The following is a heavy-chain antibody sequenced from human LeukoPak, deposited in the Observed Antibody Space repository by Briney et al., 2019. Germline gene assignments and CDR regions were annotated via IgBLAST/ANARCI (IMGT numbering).Heavy chain of an antibody. V-gene: IGHV4-59*01. J-gene: IGHJ5*02. CDR3: ARDFFDSGSYPFAWFDP. D-gene: IGHD1-26*01. Sequence: PSETLSLTCTVSGGSISSYYWSWIRQPPGKGLEWIGYIYYSGSTNYNPSLKSRVTISVDTSKNQFSLKLSSVTAADTAVYYCARDFFDSGSYPFAWFDPWGQGTLVTVSS. CDR1: GGSISSYY. CDR2: IYYSGST.